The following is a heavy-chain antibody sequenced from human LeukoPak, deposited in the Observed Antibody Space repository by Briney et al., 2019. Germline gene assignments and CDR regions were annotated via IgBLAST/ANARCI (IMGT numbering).Heavy chain of an antibody. D-gene: IGHD5-12*01. CDR2: IIPFFGSA. V-gene: IGHV1-69*05. CDR3: ARPDFSGFDWGFDF. CDR1: GYTFTGYY. J-gene: IGHJ4*02. Sequence: SVKVSCKASGYTFTGYYMHWVRQAPGQGLEWMGGIIPFFGSANYAQRFQDRFTITTDESTTTAYMELNSLTSDDTAVYYCARPDFSGFDWGFDFWGQGTLITVSS.